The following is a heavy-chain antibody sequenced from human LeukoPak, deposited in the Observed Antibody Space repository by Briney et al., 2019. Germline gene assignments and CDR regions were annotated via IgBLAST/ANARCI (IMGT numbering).Heavy chain of an antibody. CDR2: LWSDGSKK. D-gene: IGHD3-22*01. CDR3: VRVGTDSIGSYPDY. J-gene: IGHJ4*02. V-gene: IGHV3-33*01. CDR1: GFTISSCG. Sequence: GRSVRFSCTASGFTISSCGMHWVRQDPGQGLEWVAVLWSDGSKKYHADSVKGRFTISRDNTKNMLYLQMNSLRAEDTAIYYCVRVGTDSIGSYPDYWGQGTLVTVTS.